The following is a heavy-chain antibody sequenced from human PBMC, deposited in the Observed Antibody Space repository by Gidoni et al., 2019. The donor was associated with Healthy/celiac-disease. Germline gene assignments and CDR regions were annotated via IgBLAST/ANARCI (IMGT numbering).Heavy chain of an antibody. V-gene: IGHV1-69*01. CDR1: GGTFSSSA. J-gene: IGHJ4*02. CDR3: ARPTTYYYDSSGYYRFDY. D-gene: IGHD3-22*01. Sequence: QVQLVQSGAEVKTPGSSVKVSCKASGGTFSSSAISWVRQAPGPGLEWLGGSIPIFGTANYAQEFQGRVTMTADESTSTAYMELSSLRSEDTAVYYCARPTTYYYDSSGYYRFDYWGQGTLVTVSS. CDR2: SIPIFGTA.